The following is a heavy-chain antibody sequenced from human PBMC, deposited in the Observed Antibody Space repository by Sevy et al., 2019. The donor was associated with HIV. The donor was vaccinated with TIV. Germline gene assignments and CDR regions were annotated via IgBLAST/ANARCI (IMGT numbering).Heavy chain of an antibody. D-gene: IGHD6-19*01. CDR1: GFIFEDFA. J-gene: IGHJ4*02. Sequence: GGSLRLSCAVSGFIFEDFAMHWVRHVPGRGLEWVAHITWNRGNIDYAGSVKGRFTISRDNAKRSLYLEMNSLTGEDTAFYYCAKGRKAGSSATYFDSWGQGTMVTVSS. CDR2: ITWNRGNI. CDR3: AKGRKAGSSATYFDS. V-gene: IGHV3-9*01.